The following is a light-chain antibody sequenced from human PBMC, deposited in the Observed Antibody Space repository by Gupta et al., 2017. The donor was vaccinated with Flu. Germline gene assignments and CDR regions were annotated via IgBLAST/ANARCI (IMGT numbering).Light chain of an antibody. CDR2: STN. CDR1: SGSVSTNYY. Sequence: TVTLTCGLSSGSVSTNYYPSWYQQTPGQAPRTLIYSTNTRSSGVPDRFSGSILGNKAALTITGAQADDESDYYCVLYMGSGICVFGGGTKMTVL. CDR3: VLYMGSGICV. J-gene: IGLJ3*02. V-gene: IGLV8-61*01.